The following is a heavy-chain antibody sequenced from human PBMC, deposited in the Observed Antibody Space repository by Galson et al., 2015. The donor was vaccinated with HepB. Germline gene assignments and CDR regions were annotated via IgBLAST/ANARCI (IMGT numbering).Heavy chain of an antibody. V-gene: IGHV5-51*01. J-gene: IGHJ3*02. CDR3: ARKRPRPTPLDRSGYCYGPVTFDI. Sequence: QSGAEVKKPGESLKISCKGSGFIFSNYWIAWVRQMPGKGLEWMGIIHPGDSETRYSPSFQGQVTISADKSISTAYLQWSSLKASDTAMYFCARKRPRPTPLDRSGYCYGPVTFDIWGQGTMVTVSS. D-gene: IGHD3-22*01. CDR2: IHPGDSET. CDR1: GFIFSNYW.